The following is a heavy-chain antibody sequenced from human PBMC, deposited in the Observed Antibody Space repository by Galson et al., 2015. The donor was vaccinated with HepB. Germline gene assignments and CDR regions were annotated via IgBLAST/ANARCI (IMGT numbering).Heavy chain of an antibody. D-gene: IGHD3-3*01. CDR3: ARDRYDFWSGYYPGPVYYCYYGMDV. CDR2: ISSSSSTI. J-gene: IGHJ6*02. Sequence: SLRLSCAASGFTFSSYSMNWVRQAPGKGLEWVSYISSSSSTIYHADSVKGRFTISRDNAKNSLYLQMNSLRDEDTAVYYCARDRYDFWSGYYPGPVYYCYYGMDVWGQGTTVTVSS. CDR1: GFTFSSYS. V-gene: IGHV3-48*02.